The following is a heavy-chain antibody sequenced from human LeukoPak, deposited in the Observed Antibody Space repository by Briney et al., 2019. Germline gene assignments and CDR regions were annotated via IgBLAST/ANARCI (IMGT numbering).Heavy chain of an antibody. CDR3: ARRNAVPPDYYFDY. Sequence: PSETLSLTCTVSGGSISNYYWTWIRQPPGEGLEWIGDIYYSGSTKYNPSLKSRVTISIDTSKNQFSPNLISVTAAGTVVYYCARRNAVPPDYYFDYWGQGTLVTVSS. V-gene: IGHV4-59*08. CDR1: GGSISNYY. D-gene: IGHD1-14*01. J-gene: IGHJ4*02. CDR2: IYYSGST.